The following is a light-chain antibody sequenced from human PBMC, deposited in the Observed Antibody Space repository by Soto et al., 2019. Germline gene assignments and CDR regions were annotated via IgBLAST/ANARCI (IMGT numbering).Light chain of an antibody. CDR2: EVS. J-gene: IGLJ1*01. V-gene: IGLV2-14*01. CDR1: SSDVGGYNF. CDR3: SSYTSSGTSV. Sequence: QPVLTQPASVSGSPGQSITISCTGTSSDVGGYNFVSWYQQHPGKAPKLMIFEVSNRPSGVSNRFSGSKSGNTASLTISGLQAEDEADYYCSSYTSSGTSVFGTGTKVTVL.